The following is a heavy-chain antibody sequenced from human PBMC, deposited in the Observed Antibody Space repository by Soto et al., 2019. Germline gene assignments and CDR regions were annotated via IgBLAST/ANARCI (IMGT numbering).Heavy chain of an antibody. Sequence: EVQLVESGGGLVQPGGSLRLSCSASGFTFSSYSMNWVRQAPGKGLEWVSYISSSSSTIYYADSVKGRFTISRDNAKNSLYLQMNSLRDEDTAVYYCARDSNCGGECYSNIHYYGMDVWGQGTTVTVSS. V-gene: IGHV3-48*02. CDR3: ARDSNCGGECYSNIHYYGMDV. J-gene: IGHJ6*02. D-gene: IGHD2-21*01. CDR2: ISSSSSTI. CDR1: GFTFSSYS.